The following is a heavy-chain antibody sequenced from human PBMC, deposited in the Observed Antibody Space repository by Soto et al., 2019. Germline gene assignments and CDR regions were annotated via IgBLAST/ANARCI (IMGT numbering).Heavy chain of an antibody. CDR3: AKGKSTGDIHWFDP. J-gene: IGHJ5*02. CDR2: LIGGHYGT. D-gene: IGHD3-10*01. Sequence: GGSLRLSCTASGFTLQNYAMAWVRQAPGKGLEWVSTLIGGHYGTAYSYSVKGRFTVSRDNSKNCLYLQMNSLGVEDTAMYFCAKGKSTGDIHWFDPWGQGSLVTVSS. CDR1: GFTLQNYA. V-gene: IGHV3-23*01.